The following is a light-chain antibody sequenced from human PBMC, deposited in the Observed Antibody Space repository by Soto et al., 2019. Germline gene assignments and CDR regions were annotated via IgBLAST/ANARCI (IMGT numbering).Light chain of an antibody. CDR1: SSDVGSYNL. J-gene: IGLJ1*01. V-gene: IGLV2-23*02. CDR3: CSYAGSSYV. CDR2: EVS. Sequence: QSVLTQPASVSGHPGQSIPISCTGTSSDVGSYNLVSCYQQHPGKAPKLMIYEVSKRPSGVSNRFSGSKSGNTASLTISGLQAEDEADYYCCSYAGSSYVFGTGTKVTVL.